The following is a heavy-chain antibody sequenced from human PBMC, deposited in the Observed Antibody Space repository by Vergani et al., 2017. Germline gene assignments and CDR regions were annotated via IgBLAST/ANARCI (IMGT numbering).Heavy chain of an antibody. CDR3: ARGGVPAAKAPARQGYYYYYMDV. V-gene: IGHV4-59*08. Sequence: QVQLQESGPGLVKPSETLSLTCTVSGGPIRSYYWSWIRQPPGKGLEWMGCIYYSGGTHYNPSLKSRVTISVDTSKNQFSLKLSSVTAADTAVYYCARGGVPAAKAPARQGYYYYYMDVWGKGTTVTVSS. CDR1: GGPIRSYY. J-gene: IGHJ6*03. CDR2: IYYSGGT. D-gene: IGHD2-2*01.